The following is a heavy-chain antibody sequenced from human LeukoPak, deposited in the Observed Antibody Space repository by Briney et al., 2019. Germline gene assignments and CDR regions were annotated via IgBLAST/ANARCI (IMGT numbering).Heavy chain of an antibody. J-gene: IGHJ4*02. V-gene: IGHV4-34*01. CDR1: GGSFSGYY. Sequence: PSETLSLTCAVYGGSFSGYYWTWIRQPPGKGLEWIGEINHSGSTNYNPSLKSRVTVSVDTAKNQFSLKLSSVTAADTAMYYCARPSTYDDKSVLPYSGLPYWGQGTLVTVSS. CDR3: ARPSTYDDKSVLPYSGLPY. CDR2: INHSGST. D-gene: IGHD4-23*01.